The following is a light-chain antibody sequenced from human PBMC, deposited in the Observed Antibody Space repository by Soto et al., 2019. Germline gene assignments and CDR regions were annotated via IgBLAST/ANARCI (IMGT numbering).Light chain of an antibody. J-gene: IGKJ3*01. CDR1: QDISNY. CDR3: QQYDNLPRGFT. V-gene: IGKV1-33*01. CDR2: DAS. Sequence: DIQMTQSPSSLSASVGDRVTITCQASQDISNYLNWYQQKPEKAPKLLIYDASNLETGVPSRFSGSGSGTDFTFTISSLQPEDIATYYCQQYDNLPRGFTFGPGTKVDIK.